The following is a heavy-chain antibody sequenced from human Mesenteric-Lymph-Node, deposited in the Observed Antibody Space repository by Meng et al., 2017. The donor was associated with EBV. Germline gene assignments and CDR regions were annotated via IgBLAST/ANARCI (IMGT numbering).Heavy chain of an antibody. CDR3: ARHNDHYFDI. Sequence: QVPLQQGGAGRLKSSETLLPTCAFYGGSVSAYYWSWVRQTPGKGLEWIGEFHHDGHTSYNPSLRSRVTTSVDTSKNQFSLNLMSVTAADTAVYYCARHNDHYFDIWGQGTLVTVSS. V-gene: IGHV4-34*01. CDR2: FHHDGHT. CDR1: GGSVSAYY. J-gene: IGHJ4*02. D-gene: IGHD5-24*01.